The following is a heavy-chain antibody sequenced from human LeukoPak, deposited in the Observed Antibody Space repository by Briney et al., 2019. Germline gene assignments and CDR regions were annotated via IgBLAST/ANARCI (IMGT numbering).Heavy chain of an antibody. J-gene: IGHJ4*02. Sequence: AGGSLRLSCAASGFSFSSQWMSWVRQAPGKGLEWVAIINQGGTGKYYVDSVKGRFTISRDNAENSLYLQMNSLRAEDTAVYYCARGQFLSKELDYWGQGTLVTVSS. CDR1: GFSFSSQW. D-gene: IGHD1-1*01. CDR2: INQGGTGK. V-gene: IGHV3-7*01. CDR3: ARGQFLSKELDY.